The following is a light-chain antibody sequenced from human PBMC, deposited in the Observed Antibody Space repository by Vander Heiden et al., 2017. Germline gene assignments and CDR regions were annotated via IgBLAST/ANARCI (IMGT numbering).Light chain of an antibody. J-gene: IGKJ3*01. Sequence: DIQMTQSLSSLSASVGTRVTITCRASQSISSCLTWYQQKPGKAPKLLIYAASSFQSGVPSRFCGSGSCTDFTLTISSLLPEDFAAYYCQQSYSTPLFTFGPGTKVDIK. CDR1: QSISSC. CDR2: AAS. V-gene: IGKV1-39*01. CDR3: QQSYSTPLFT.